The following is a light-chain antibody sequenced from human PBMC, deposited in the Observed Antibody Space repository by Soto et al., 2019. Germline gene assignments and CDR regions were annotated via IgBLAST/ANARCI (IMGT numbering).Light chain of an antibody. V-gene: IGKV2-24*01. CDR1: QSLLDSDGDTY. J-gene: IGKJ2*01. Sequence: DIVMTQTPLSSPVTLGQPASISCRSSQSLLDSDGDTYLSWLQQRPGQPPRLLIYKTSSRFSVVPDRFSGSGAGTDFTPKISRVEVEDVGVYYCMQATQFPHTFGQGTKLEI. CDR2: KTS. CDR3: MQATQFPHT.